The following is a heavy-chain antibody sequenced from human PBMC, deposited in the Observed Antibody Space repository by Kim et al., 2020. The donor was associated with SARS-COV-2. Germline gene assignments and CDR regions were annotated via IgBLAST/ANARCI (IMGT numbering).Heavy chain of an antibody. D-gene: IGHD3-22*01. Sequence: ASVKVSCKASGGTVTNYPISWVRQAPGQGLEWMGGIITVFGTTNYAQKFQGRVTITADESTRTAYMELGGLRSEDTAVYYCATEDRSTNYYSIAYGMDVWGQGTTVTVSS. V-gene: IGHV1-69*13. CDR1: GGTVTNYP. J-gene: IGHJ6*02. CDR2: IITVFGTT. CDR3: ATEDRSTNYYSIAYGMDV.